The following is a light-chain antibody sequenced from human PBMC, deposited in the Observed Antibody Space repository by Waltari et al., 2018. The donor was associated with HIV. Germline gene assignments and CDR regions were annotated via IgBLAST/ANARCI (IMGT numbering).Light chain of an antibody. CDR1: SSDVGGYDY. Sequence: QSALTQPASVSGSPGQSVTIYCAGTSSDVGGYDYVSWYQQRPGKAPKLIIFGVSNRPSGVSSRFSVSKSGSTASLTVSGLQAEDEADYYCTSYSTNKNVLFGGGTKVTVL. V-gene: IGLV2-14*01. J-gene: IGLJ2*01. CDR2: GVS. CDR3: TSYSTNKNVL.